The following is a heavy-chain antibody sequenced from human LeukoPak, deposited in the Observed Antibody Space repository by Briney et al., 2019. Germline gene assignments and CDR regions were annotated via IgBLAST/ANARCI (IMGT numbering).Heavy chain of an antibody. Sequence: SQTLSLTCTVSGGSISSGGYYWSWIRQPPGKGLEWIGYIYHSGSTYYNPSLKSRVTISVDRSKNQFSLKLSSVTAADTAVYYCARGRFGYYYDSSGYYKNWFDPWGQGTLVTVSS. CDR2: IYHSGST. CDR3: ARGRFGYYYDSSGYYKNWFDP. V-gene: IGHV4-30-2*01. CDR1: GGSISSGGYY. D-gene: IGHD3-22*01. J-gene: IGHJ5*02.